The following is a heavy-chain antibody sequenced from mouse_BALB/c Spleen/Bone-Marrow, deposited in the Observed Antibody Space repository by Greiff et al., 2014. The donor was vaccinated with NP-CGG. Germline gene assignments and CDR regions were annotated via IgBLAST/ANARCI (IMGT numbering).Heavy chain of an antibody. CDR1: GYTFTNYW. CDR3: TRRDRYDYYGVDY. J-gene: IGHJ4*01. D-gene: IGHD2-14*01. Sequence: VQLQESGAELVRPGASVKVPCKASGYTFTNYWINWVRQRPGQGLEWIGNIYPSDSYSNYNQKFKDKATLTVDKSSSTAYMQLSSPTSEDSAVYYCTRRDRYDYYGVDYWGQGTSVTVSS. V-gene: IGHV1-69*02. CDR2: IYPSDSYS.